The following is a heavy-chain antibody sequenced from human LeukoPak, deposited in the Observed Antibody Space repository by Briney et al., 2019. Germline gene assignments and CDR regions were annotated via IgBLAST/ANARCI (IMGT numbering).Heavy chain of an antibody. J-gene: IGHJ3*02. CDR1: GYTFTSYY. V-gene: IGHV1-46*01. D-gene: IGHD2-21*02. CDR2: INPSGGST. CDR3: ASKSLIGVTARAFGAFDI. Sequence: ASVKVSCKASGYTFTSYYMHWVRQAPGQGLEWMGIINPSGGSTSYAQKFQGRVTMTRDTSTSTVYMELSSLRSEDTAMYYCASKSLIGVTARAFGAFDIWGQGTMVTVSS.